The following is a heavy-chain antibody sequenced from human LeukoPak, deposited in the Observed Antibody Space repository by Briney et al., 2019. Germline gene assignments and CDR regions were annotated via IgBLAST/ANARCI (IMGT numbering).Heavy chain of an antibody. CDR3: ARGCSAGTPHNWFDP. V-gene: IGHV4-59*01. CDR1: GGSISGYY. Sequence: SETLSLTCTVSGGSISGYYWRWIRQPPGKGLEWIGYIYCGGSTNYNPSLKSRVTISVDTSKNQFSLKLSSVTAADTAVYYCARGCSAGTPHNWFDPWGQGTLVTVSS. J-gene: IGHJ5*02. D-gene: IGHD6-13*01. CDR2: IYCGGST.